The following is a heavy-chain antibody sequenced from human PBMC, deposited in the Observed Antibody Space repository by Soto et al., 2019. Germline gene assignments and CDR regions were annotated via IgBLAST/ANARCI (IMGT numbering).Heavy chain of an antibody. J-gene: IGHJ6*03. CDR2: IYWDDDK. D-gene: IGHD3-10*01. CDR3: AHSSGSGSYYYYYYYLDV. Sequence: QITLKESGPTLVKPTQTLTLTCTFSGFSLSTSGGGVGWIRQPPGKALDWLALIYWDDDKRYSLSLKSRLTITTDHSKNQVVLTMTNMDPVDTATYYCAHSSGSGSYYYYYYYLDVWGKGTTVTVSS. V-gene: IGHV2-5*02. CDR1: GFSLSTSGGG.